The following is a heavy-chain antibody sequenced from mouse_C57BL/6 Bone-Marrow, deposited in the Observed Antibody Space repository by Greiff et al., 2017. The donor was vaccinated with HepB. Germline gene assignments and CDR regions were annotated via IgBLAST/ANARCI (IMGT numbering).Heavy chain of an antibody. CDR1: GYTFTSYG. CDR3: ARSGSRWYFDV. Sequence: VKLQESGAELARPGASVKLSCKASGYTFTSYGISWVKQRTGQGLEWIGEIYPRSGNTYYNEKFKGKATLTADKSSSTAYMELRSLTSEDSAVYFCARSGSRWYFDVWGTGTTVTVSS. J-gene: IGHJ1*03. V-gene: IGHV1-81*01. CDR2: IYPRSGNT. D-gene: IGHD1-1*01.